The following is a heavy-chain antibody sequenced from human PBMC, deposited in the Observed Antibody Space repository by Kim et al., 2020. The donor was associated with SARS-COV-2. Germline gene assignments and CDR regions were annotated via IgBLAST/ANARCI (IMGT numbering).Heavy chain of an antibody. V-gene: IGHV1-18*01. D-gene: IGHD6-13*01. Sequence: KLQGRVTMTTDTSTSTAYMELRSLRSDDTAVYYCARDTYSSSWGSWFDPWGQGTLVTVSS. CDR3: ARDTYSSSWGSWFDP. J-gene: IGHJ5*02.